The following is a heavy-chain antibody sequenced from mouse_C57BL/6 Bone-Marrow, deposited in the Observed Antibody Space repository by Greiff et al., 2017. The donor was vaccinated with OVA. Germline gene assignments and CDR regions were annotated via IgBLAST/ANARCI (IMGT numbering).Heavy chain of an antibody. CDR2: IYPRSGNT. CDR3: ARDYCNSRAMDY. Sequence: QVQLQHSGAELARPGASVKLSCKASGYTFTSYGISWVKQRTGQGLEWIGEIYPRSGNTYYNEKFKGKATLTADKSSSTAYMELRSLTSEDSAVYFCARDYCNSRAMDYWGQGTSVTVSS. D-gene: IGHD2-1*01. J-gene: IGHJ4*01. CDR1: GYTFTSYG. V-gene: IGHV1-81*01.